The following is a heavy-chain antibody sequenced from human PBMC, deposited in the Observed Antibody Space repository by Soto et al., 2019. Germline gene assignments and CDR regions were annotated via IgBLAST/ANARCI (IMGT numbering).Heavy chain of an antibody. CDR1: GFTFDDYA. D-gene: IGHD3-9*01. J-gene: IGHJ4*02. CDR3: AKDIISSYDILTGYFLGSFDY. V-gene: IGHV3-9*01. Sequence: PGGSLRLSCAASGFTFDDYAMHWVRQAPGKGLEWVSGISWNSGSIGYADSVKGRFTISRDNAKNSLYLQMNSLRAEDTALYYCAKDIISSYDILTGYFLGSFDYWGQGTLVTVSS. CDR2: ISWNSGSI.